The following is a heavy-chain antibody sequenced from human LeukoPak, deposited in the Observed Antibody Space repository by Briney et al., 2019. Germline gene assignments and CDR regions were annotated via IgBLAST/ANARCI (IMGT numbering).Heavy chain of an antibody. Sequence: EWIGYIYYSGSTNYNPSLKSRVTISVDTSKNQFSLKLSSVTAADTAVYYCANYYYYYGMDVWGQGTTVTVSS. J-gene: IGHJ6*02. V-gene: IGHV4-59*01. CDR3: ANYYYYYGMDV. CDR2: IYYSGST.